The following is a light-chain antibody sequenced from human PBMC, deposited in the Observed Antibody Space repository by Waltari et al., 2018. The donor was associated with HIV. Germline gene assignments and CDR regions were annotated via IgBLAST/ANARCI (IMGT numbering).Light chain of an antibody. Sequence: QSALIQLASVSGSPGQSVTIPCTGTTSDFNDNKYVSLYQQHPGRAPKLIILEFSYRPSGVSDRFSGSKSGSTASLTISGLQTEDEADYYCSSYKTRNSVVFGGGTELIV. J-gene: IGLJ2*01. V-gene: IGLV2-14*01. CDR2: EFS. CDR3: SSYKTRNSVV. CDR1: TSDFNDNKY.